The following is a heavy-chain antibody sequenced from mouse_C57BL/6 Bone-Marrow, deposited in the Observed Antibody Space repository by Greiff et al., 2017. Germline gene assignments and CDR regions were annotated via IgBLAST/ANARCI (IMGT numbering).Heavy chain of an antibody. V-gene: IGHV1-15*01. CDR3: TREGSNYPFAY. D-gene: IGHD2-5*01. CDR1: GYTFTDYE. CDR2: IDPETGGT. Sequence: QVQLQQSGAELVRPGASVTLSCKASGYTFTDYEMHWVKQTPVHGLEWIGAIDPETGGTAYNQKFKGKAIMTADKSSSTAYMELRSLTSEDSAVYYYTREGSNYPFAYWGQGTLVTVSA. J-gene: IGHJ3*01.